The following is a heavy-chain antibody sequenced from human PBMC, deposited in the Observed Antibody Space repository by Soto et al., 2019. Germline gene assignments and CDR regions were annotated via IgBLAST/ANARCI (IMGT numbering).Heavy chain of an antibody. Sequence: QVQLVQSGAEVKKPGSSVKVSCQASGGTFTSYSITWVRQAPGQGLEWVGRVIPVLKTADYAQKFQGRITITADKSTNTAYMELSSLTPEDTAVYYCTKDGLGPNRRYFAFWGQGTLVTVSS. J-gene: IGHJ4*02. D-gene: IGHD1-26*01. CDR2: VIPVLKTA. CDR1: GGTFTSYS. CDR3: TKDGLGPNRRYFAF. V-gene: IGHV1-69*08.